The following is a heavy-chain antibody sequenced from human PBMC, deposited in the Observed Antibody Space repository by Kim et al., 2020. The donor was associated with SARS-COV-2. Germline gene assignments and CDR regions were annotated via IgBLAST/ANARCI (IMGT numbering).Heavy chain of an antibody. CDR1: GGSISSGGYY. V-gene: IGHV4-31*03. J-gene: IGHJ4*02. D-gene: IGHD1-26*01. CDR3: ARASPPPSGRYDY. CDR2: IYYSRST. Sequence: SETLSLTCTVSGGSISSGGYYWSWIRQRPGKGLEWIGYIYYSRSTYYNPSLKSRVTISVDTSKNQFSLKLSSVTAADTAVYYCARASPPPSGRYDYWGQGTLVTVSS.